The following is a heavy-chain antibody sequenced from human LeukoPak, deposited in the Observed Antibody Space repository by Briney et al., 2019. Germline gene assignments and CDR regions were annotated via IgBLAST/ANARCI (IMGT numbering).Heavy chain of an antibody. J-gene: IGHJ4*02. CDR3: ARGLGYSYGYGIDY. V-gene: IGHV3-33*08. Sequence: GGSLRLSCAASGFIFRTYWMSWVRQAPGKGPEWVAIIWFDGSNTYYAESVEGRFTISRDNSKNTLYLQMNSLRAEDTAVYSCARGLGYSYGYGIDYWGQGTLVIASS. CDR2: IWFDGSNT. CDR1: GFIFRTYW. D-gene: IGHD5-18*01.